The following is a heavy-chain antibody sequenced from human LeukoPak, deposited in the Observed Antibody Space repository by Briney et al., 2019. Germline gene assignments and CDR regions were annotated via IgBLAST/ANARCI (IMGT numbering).Heavy chain of an antibody. Sequence: ASVKVSCKASGYIFTSSYIHWVRQAPGQGLEWMGMINPSGGSTGYAQKFQGRVTMTRDTSTSTVYMELSSLRAEDTAVYYCAKDRWDYGSGSYLDTNYYYMDVWGKGTTVTISS. D-gene: IGHD3-10*01. V-gene: IGHV1-46*01. CDR3: AKDRWDYGSGSYLDTNYYYMDV. CDR1: GYIFTSSY. J-gene: IGHJ6*03. CDR2: INPSGGST.